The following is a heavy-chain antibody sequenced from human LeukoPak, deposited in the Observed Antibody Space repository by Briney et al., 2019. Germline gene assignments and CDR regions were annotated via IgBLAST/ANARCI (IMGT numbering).Heavy chain of an antibody. V-gene: IGHV4-59*01. J-gene: IGHJ2*01. Sequence: SETLSLTCTISGGSISSYYWSWIRQPPEKGLEWIGYVYYRGTTNYNPSLKSRVTISADTSKNQSSLKLSSVTAADTAVYYCARDLEHGGNSIWYFDLWGRGTLVTVSS. CDR1: GGSISSYY. D-gene: IGHD4-23*01. CDR3: ARDLEHGGNSIWYFDL. CDR2: VYYRGTT.